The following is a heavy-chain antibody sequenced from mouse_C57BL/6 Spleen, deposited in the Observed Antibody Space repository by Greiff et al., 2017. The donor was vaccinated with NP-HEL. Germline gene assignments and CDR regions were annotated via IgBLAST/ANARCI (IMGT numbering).Heavy chain of an antibody. CDR2: INPNNGGT. J-gene: IGHJ4*01. Sequence: EVQLQQSGPELVKPGASVKIPCKASGYTFTDYNMDWVKQSHGKSLEWIGDINPNNGGTIYNQKFKGKATLTVDKSSSTAYMELRSLTSEDTAVYYCARFITTVVAMDYYAMDYWGQGTSVTVSS. V-gene: IGHV1-18*01. CDR1: GYTFTDYN. D-gene: IGHD1-1*01. CDR3: ARFITTVVAMDYYAMDY.